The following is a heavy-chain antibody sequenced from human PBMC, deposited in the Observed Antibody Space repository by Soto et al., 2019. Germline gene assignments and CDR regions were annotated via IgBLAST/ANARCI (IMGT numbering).Heavy chain of an antibody. CDR3: ARLMDSLFDRFDY. CDR2: ISSRAPNYAT. V-gene: IGHV3-73*02. Sequence: DVELVESGGGLVQPGGSLKLSCAASGFSLSGSFIHWVRQASGKGPEWVGRISSRAPNYATAYGTSVQGRFTVSRDDSLNTAYPQLNRLKTVDTSVYICARLMDSLFDRFDYWGRGILVTVSA. D-gene: IGHD2-8*01. J-gene: IGHJ4*02. CDR1: GFSLSGSF.